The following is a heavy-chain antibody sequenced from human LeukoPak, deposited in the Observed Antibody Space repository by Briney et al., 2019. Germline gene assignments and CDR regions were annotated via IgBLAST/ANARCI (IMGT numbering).Heavy chain of an antibody. CDR1: GGSFSGYY. D-gene: IGHD3-9*01. CDR2: INHSGST. V-gene: IGHV4-34*01. J-gene: IGHJ6*03. Sequence: SETLSLTCAVYGGSFSGYYWSWIRQPPGKGLEWIGEINHSGSTNYNPSLKSRVTISVDTSKNQFSLKLSSVTAADTAVYYCARHPMYYDILTGYPSAYNYYYMDVWGKGTTVTISS. CDR3: ARHPMYYDILTGYPSAYNYYYMDV.